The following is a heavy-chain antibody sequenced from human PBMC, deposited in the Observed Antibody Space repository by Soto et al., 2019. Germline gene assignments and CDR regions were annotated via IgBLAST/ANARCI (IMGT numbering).Heavy chain of an antibody. V-gene: IGHV4-59*01. D-gene: IGHD3-3*01. CDR2: IHHSGTT. CDR1: NGSMNIFY. J-gene: IGHJ3*01. Sequence: SETLSLTCTVSNGSMNIFYWTWVRQPPGKGLEWIGYIHHSGTTNYNPSLKNRVTISVDTSNNRFSLNVNSVTAADTAVYYCARLSYDFASEDAIDFWGQGTMVTVSS. CDR3: ARLSYDFASEDAIDF.